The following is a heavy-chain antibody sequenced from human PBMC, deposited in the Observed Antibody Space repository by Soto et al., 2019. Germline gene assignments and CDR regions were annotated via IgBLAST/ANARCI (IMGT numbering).Heavy chain of an antibody. Sequence: GGSLRLSCAASGFTFSNYAMSWVRQAPGKGLEWVSAISGSGGSTYYADSVKGRFTVSRDNSKNTLYLQMNSLRAEDTALYYCAKDRTNTYGTLGRYWGQGSLVTVSS. V-gene: IGHV3-23*01. CDR1: GFTFSNYA. J-gene: IGHJ4*02. CDR2: ISGSGGST. D-gene: IGHD5-18*01. CDR3: AKDRTNTYGTLGRY.